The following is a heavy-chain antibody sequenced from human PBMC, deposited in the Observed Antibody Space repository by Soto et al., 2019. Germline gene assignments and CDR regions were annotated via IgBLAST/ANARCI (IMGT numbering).Heavy chain of an antibody. Sequence: ASVKVSCKASGYTFTGYYMHWVRQAPGQGLEWMGWINPNSGGTNYAQKFQGRVTMTRDTSISTAYMELSRLRSDDTAVYYCARRRAYYYDSSGYYYFDYWGQGTLVTVSS. J-gene: IGHJ4*02. CDR2: INPNSGGT. D-gene: IGHD3-22*01. CDR3: ARRRAYYYDSSGYYYFDY. V-gene: IGHV1-2*02. CDR1: GYTFTGYY.